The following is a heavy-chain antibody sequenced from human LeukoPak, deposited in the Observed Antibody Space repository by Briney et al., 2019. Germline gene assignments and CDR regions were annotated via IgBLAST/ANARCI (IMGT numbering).Heavy chain of an antibody. CDR1: GYSISSGYY. D-gene: IGHD3-22*01. CDR2: IYHSGST. Sequence: PSETLSLTRTVSGYSISSGYYWGWIRQPPGKGLEWIGSIYHSGSTNYNPSLKSRVTISVDTSKNQFSLKLSSVTAADTAVYYCASQSGVINDGGFDYWGQGTLVTVSS. CDR3: ASQSGVINDGGFDY. V-gene: IGHV4-38-2*02. J-gene: IGHJ4*02.